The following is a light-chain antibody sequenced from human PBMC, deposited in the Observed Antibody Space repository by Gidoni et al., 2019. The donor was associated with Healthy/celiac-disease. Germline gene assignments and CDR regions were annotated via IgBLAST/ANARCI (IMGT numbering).Light chain of an antibody. Sequence: QSVLTQPPSASGTPGQRVTISCSGSSSTIGSNTVNWYQPLPGTAPKLLIYSNNQRPSGVPDRCSGSKSGTSASLAISGLQSEDEADYYCAAWDDSLNGVVFGGGTKLPVL. CDR1: SSTIGSNT. CDR2: SNN. J-gene: IGLJ2*01. V-gene: IGLV1-44*01. CDR3: AAWDDSLNGVV.